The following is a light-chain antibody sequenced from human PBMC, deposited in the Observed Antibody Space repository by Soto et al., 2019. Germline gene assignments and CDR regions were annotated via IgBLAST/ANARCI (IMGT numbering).Light chain of an antibody. CDR2: GAS. Sequence: ERVMTQSPATLSVSPGERATLSCRASQSVSSNLAWYQQKPGQAPRVFIYGASTRATAIPPRFSGSGSGTEFTLTISSLQSEDFEVYYCQQYDNWTITFGQGTRLEI. CDR1: QSVSSN. V-gene: IGKV3-15*01. J-gene: IGKJ5*01. CDR3: QQYDNWTIT.